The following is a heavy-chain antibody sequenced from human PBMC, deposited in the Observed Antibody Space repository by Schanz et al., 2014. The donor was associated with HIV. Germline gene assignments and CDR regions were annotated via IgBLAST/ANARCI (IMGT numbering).Heavy chain of an antibody. CDR3: ARDMCTAGSCYYFDY. J-gene: IGHJ4*02. Sequence: QVQLVESGGGVVQPGRSLRLSCAASGFTFSSYGMHWVRQAPGRGLEWVAVIWYDGSNKYYADSVKGRFTISRDNAKNTLYLQMNSLRVEDTAVYYCARDMCTAGSCYYFDYWGQRTLVTVSS. CDR1: GFTFSSYG. CDR2: IWYDGSNK. D-gene: IGHD2-15*01. V-gene: IGHV3-33*01.